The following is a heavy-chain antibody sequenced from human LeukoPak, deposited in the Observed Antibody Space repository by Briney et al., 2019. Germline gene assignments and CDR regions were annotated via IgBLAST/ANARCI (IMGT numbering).Heavy chain of an antibody. CDR2: INHSGST. J-gene: IGHJ4*02. CDR1: GGSISSYY. V-gene: IGHV4-34*01. D-gene: IGHD3-16*02. Sequence: PSETLSLTCTVSGGSISSYYWSWIRQPPGKGLEWIGEINHSGSTIYNPSLKSRVTISVDTSKNQFSLKLSSVTAADTAVYYCARVQVWGSYRYPRFDYWGQGTLVTVSS. CDR3: ARVQVWGSYRYPRFDY.